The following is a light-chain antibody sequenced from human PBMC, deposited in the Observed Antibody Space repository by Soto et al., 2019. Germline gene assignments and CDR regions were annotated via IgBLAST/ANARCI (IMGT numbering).Light chain of an antibody. CDR1: QSISSY. CDR2: AAS. CDR3: QQYNSYSTT. Sequence: IQITQSPSSLPASVGDRVTITCRASQSISSYLNWYQQKPGKAPKLLIYAASSLQSGVPSRFSGSGSGTEFTLTISSLQPDDFATYYCQQYNSYSTTFGQGTRLEI. V-gene: IGKV1-5*01. J-gene: IGKJ5*01.